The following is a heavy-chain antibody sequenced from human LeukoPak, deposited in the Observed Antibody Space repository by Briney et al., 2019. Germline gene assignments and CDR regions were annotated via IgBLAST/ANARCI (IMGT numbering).Heavy chain of an antibody. CDR2: INWNGGST. J-gene: IGHJ4*02. Sequence: PGGSLRLSCAASGFTFDDYGMSWVRQAPGKGLEWVSGINWNGGSTGYADSVKGRFTISRDNAKNSLYLQMNSLRAEDTALYYCARSPMYSSGWYGDYWGQGTLVTVSS. D-gene: IGHD6-19*01. V-gene: IGHV3-20*04. CDR1: GFTFDDYG. CDR3: ARSPMYSSGWYGDY.